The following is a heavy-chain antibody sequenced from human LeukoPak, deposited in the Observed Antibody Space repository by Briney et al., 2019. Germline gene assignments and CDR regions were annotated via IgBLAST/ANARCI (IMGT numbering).Heavy chain of an antibody. CDR3: ARDSALLWFGELGWYFDL. D-gene: IGHD3-10*01. CDR2: INPSGGST. Sequence: ASVKVSCKASGYTFTSYYMHWVRQAPGQGLEWMGIINPSGGSTSYAQKFQGRVTMTRDMSTSTVYMELSSLRSEDTAVYYCARDSALLWFGELGWYFDLWGRGTLVTVSS. CDR1: GYTFTSYY. J-gene: IGHJ2*01. V-gene: IGHV1-46*01.